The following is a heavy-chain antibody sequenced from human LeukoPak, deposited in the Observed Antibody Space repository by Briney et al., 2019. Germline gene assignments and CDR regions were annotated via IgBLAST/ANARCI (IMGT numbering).Heavy chain of an antibody. CDR2: ISSSGSTI. CDR3: AIMVRGAEFLDY. D-gene: IGHD3-10*01. CDR1: GFTFSSYE. Sequence: GGSLRLSCAASGFTFSSYEMNWVRQAPGKGLEWVSYISSSGSTIYYADSVKGRFTISRDNAKNSLYLQTNSLRAEDTAVYYCAIMVRGAEFLDYWGQGTLVTVSS. J-gene: IGHJ4*02. V-gene: IGHV3-48*03.